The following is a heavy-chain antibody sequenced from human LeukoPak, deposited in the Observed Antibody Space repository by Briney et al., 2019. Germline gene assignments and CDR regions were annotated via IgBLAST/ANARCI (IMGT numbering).Heavy chain of an antibody. CDR2: INHSGST. J-gene: IGHJ4*02. D-gene: IGHD3-10*01. CDR1: GGSISSYY. Sequence: SETLSLTCTVSGGSISSYYWSWIRQPPGKGLEWIGEINHSGSTNYNPSLKSRVTISVDTSKNQFSLKLGSVTAADTAVYYCARRTVRGVIRYWGQGTLVTVSS. CDR3: ARRTVRGVIRY. V-gene: IGHV4-34*01.